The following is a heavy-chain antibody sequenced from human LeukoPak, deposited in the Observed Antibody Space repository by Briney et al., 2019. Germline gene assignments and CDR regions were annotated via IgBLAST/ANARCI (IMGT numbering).Heavy chain of an antibody. CDR2: ISWNSGSI. Sequence: GGSLRLSCAASGFTFDDYAMHWVRQAPGKGLVWVSGISWNSGSIGYADSVKGRFTISRDNAKNSLYLQMNSLRAEDMALYYCAKASNYDFWSGSWFDPWGQGTLVTVSS. V-gene: IGHV3-9*03. CDR1: GFTFDDYA. D-gene: IGHD3-3*01. J-gene: IGHJ5*02. CDR3: AKASNYDFWSGSWFDP.